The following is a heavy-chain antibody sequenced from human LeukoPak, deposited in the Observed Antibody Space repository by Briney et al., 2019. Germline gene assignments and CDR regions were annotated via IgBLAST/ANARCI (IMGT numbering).Heavy chain of an antibody. CDR3: ARVSWGSGSYQPIDC. V-gene: IGHV4-38-2*02. J-gene: IGHJ4*02. Sequence: SETLSLTCTVSGYSISSGYYWGWIRQPPGKGLEWIGSIYHSGSTYYNPSLKSRVTISVDTSKNQFSLKLSSVTAADTAVYYCARVSWGSGSYQPIDCWGQGTLVTVSS. CDR2: IYHSGST. CDR1: GYSISSGYY. D-gene: IGHD1-26*01.